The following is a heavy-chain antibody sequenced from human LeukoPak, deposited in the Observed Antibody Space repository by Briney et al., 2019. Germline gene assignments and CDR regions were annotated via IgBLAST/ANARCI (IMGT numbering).Heavy chain of an antibody. Sequence: ASVKVSCKASGGTFSSYAISWVRQAPGQGLEWMGRINPNSGGTNYAQKFQGRVTMTRDTSISTAYMELSRLRSDDTAVYYCARVSAVAGTGRYFDYWGQGTLVTVSS. CDR3: ARVSAVAGTGRYFDY. CDR1: GGTFSSYA. V-gene: IGHV1-2*06. CDR2: INPNSGGT. D-gene: IGHD6-19*01. J-gene: IGHJ4*02.